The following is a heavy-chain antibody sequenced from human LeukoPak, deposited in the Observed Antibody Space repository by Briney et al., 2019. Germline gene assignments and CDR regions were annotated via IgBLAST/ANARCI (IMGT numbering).Heavy chain of an antibody. CDR2: IYHTGTT. CDR3: ARGRYYGSGSYHFSFNWFDP. J-gene: IGHJ5*02. CDR1: GGSISSMNSY. V-gene: IGHV4-39*01. Sequence: PSETLSLTCTVSGGSISSMNSYCDWIRQPPGKGLEWNGSIYHTGTTYYNPSLKSRVTISVDTPKNQFSLQLTSVTAADTAVYYCARGRYYGSGSYHFSFNWFDPWGQGTLVTVSS. D-gene: IGHD3-10*01.